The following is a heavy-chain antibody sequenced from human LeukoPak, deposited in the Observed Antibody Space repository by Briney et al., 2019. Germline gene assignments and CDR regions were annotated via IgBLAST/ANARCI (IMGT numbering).Heavy chain of an antibody. D-gene: IGHD3-22*01. J-gene: IGHJ4*02. CDR2: IYYSGSS. V-gene: IGHV4-61*08. CDR3: ARQAMIVVAYFDY. CDR1: GASISSGGYY. Sequence: PSETLSLTCTVSGASISSGGYYWSWIRQHPGKDLEWIGYIYYSGSSNYNPSLKSRVTISVDTSKNQFSLKLSSVTAADTAVYYCARQAMIVVAYFDYWGQGTLVTVSS.